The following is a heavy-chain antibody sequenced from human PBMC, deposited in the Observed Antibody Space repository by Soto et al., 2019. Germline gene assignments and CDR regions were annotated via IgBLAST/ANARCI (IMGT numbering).Heavy chain of an antibody. J-gene: IGHJ4*02. D-gene: IGHD2-2*01. CDR3: ARHVTTVPDDY. V-gene: IGHV5-10-1*01. CDR2: IDPSDSYT. Sequence: LGESLKISCKGSGYSFPNYWVGWVRQMPGKGLEWMGRIDPSDSYTNYSPSFQGHVTISADKSISTAYLQWSSLKASDTAMYYCARHVTTVPDDYWGQGTLVTVSS. CDR1: GYSFPNYW.